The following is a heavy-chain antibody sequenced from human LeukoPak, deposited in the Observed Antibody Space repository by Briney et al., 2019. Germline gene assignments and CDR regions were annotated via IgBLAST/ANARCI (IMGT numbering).Heavy chain of an antibody. Sequence: GGSLRLSCAASGFTFSSYWMSWVRQAPGKGLEWVAVISYDGSNKYYADSVKGRFTISRDDSKNTLHLQMNNLRAEDTAVYFCARGQGGYSDSWHGYWGQGTLVTVSS. D-gene: IGHD6-13*01. CDR2: ISYDGSNK. J-gene: IGHJ4*02. CDR3: ARGQGGYSDSWHGY. CDR1: GFTFSSYW. V-gene: IGHV3-30*03.